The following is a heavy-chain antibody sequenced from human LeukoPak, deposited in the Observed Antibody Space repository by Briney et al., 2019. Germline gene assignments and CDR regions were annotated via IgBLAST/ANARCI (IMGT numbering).Heavy chain of an antibody. Sequence: ASVKVSCKASGYTFTGYYMHWVRQAPGQGLGWMGWINPNSGGTNYAQKFQGRVTMTRDTSISTAYMELSRLRSDDTAVYYCARQKVYGITAAGPAISYYYYYMDVWGKGTTVTVSS. CDR2: INPNSGGT. CDR3: ARQKVYGITAAGPAISYYYYYMDV. V-gene: IGHV1-2*02. CDR1: GYTFTGYY. J-gene: IGHJ6*03. D-gene: IGHD6-13*01.